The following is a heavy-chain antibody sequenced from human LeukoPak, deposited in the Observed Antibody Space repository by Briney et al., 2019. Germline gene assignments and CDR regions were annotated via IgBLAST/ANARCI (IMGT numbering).Heavy chain of an antibody. CDR2: ISGGGRAI. CDR3: TREAPDAFDI. D-gene: IGHD6-6*01. J-gene: IGHJ3*02. CDR1: GFTFSSYA. V-gene: IGHV3-48*03. Sequence: GGSLRLSCAASGFTFSSYAMSWVRQAPGKGLEWISYISGGGRAIHHADSVKGRFTISRDDAKNSLYLQMNSLRAEDTAVYYCTREAPDAFDIWGQGTMVTVSS.